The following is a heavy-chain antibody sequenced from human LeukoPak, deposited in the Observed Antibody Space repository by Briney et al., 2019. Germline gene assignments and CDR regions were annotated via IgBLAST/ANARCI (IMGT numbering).Heavy chain of an antibody. V-gene: IGHV3-33*01. Sequence: GGSLRLSCAASGFTSSSYGMHWVRRAPGKGLEWVAVIWYDGSNKYYADSVKGRFTISRDNSKNTLYLQMNSLRAEDTAVYYCAREPRYSGSYYQFDYWGQGTLVTVSS. CDR1: GFTSSSYG. D-gene: IGHD1-26*01. J-gene: IGHJ4*02. CDR3: AREPRYSGSYYQFDY. CDR2: IWYDGSNK.